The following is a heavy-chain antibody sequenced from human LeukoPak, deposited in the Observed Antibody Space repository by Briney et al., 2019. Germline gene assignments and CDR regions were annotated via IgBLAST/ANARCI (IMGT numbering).Heavy chain of an antibody. Sequence: PGRSLRLSCTASGFTFSSYAMHWVRQAPGKGLEWVAVISYDGSNKYYADSVKGRFTISRDNSKNTLYLQMNSLRAEDSAVYYCAREIEIATITKGGFDYWGQGTLVTVSS. CDR3: AREIEIATITKGGFDY. CDR2: ISYDGSNK. V-gene: IGHV3-30*04. CDR1: GFTFSSYA. D-gene: IGHD5-24*01. J-gene: IGHJ4*02.